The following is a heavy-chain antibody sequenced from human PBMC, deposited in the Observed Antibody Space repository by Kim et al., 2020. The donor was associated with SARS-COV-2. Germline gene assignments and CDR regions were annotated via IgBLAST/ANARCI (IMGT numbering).Heavy chain of an antibody. CDR1: GYTFTGYY. V-gene: IGHV1-2*02. J-gene: IGHJ6*02. CDR2: INPNSGGT. CDR3: ARDIGKEYSSSSPYYYYYGMDV. D-gene: IGHD6-6*01. Sequence: ASVKVSCKASGYTFTGYYMHWVRQAPGQGLEWMGWINPNSGGTNYAQKFQGRVTMTKDTSISTAYMELSRLRSDDTAVYYCARDIGKEYSSSSPYYYYYGMDVWGQGTTVTVSS.